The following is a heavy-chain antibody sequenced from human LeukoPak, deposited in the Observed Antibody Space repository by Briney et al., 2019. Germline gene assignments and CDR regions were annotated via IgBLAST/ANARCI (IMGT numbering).Heavy chain of an antibody. Sequence: SETLSLTCTVSGYSISSGSHWGWIRQPPGKGLEWIGSISHSGNTYYNPSLKSRVTISVDTSKNQFSLKLSSVTAADTAMYYCARENLSSGWLPVVNWFDPWGQGTLVTVSS. CDR3: ARENLSSGWLPVVNWFDP. J-gene: IGHJ5*02. V-gene: IGHV4-38-2*02. D-gene: IGHD6-19*01. CDR2: ISHSGNT. CDR1: GYSISSGSH.